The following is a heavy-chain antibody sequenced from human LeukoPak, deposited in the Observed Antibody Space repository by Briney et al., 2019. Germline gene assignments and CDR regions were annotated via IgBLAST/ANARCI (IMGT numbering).Heavy chain of an antibody. CDR1: GFTFSTYA. CDR3: AKNVPCGGDCHFDY. D-gene: IGHD2-21*02. J-gene: IGHJ4*02. V-gene: IGHV3-23*01. Sequence: GGSLRLSCAASGFTFSTYAMSWVRQAPGKGLEWVSGTSGSGGSTYYADSVMGRFTISRDNSKDTLYLQMISLRAEDTAVYYCAKNVPCGGDCHFDYWGQGTLVTVSS. CDR2: TSGSGGST.